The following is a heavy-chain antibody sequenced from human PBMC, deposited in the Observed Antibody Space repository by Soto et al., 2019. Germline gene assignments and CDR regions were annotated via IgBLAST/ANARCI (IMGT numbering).Heavy chain of an antibody. CDR3: AKALVSLPHFDI. Sequence: PGGSLRLSSAASGLSLNSYAVSWVRQAPGKGLEWVSAISGSGGSTYYADSVKGRFTISRDNSKNTLYLQMNSLRAEDTAVYYCAKALVSLPHFDIWGQGTMVTVSS. V-gene: IGHV3-23*01. D-gene: IGHD3-9*01. J-gene: IGHJ3*02. CDR2: ISGSGGST. CDR1: GLSLNSYA.